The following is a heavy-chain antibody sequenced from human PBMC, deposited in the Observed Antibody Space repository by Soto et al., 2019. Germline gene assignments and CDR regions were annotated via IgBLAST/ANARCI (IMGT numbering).Heavy chain of an antibody. Sequence: VQLVESGGGEVQPGRSLRLSCAASGFTYTDFALHWVRQAPGKGLEWVAIISYDGSDKYYADTMKGRFAISRDNPKNTLNLEMNSLRPEDTAVYFCARRGWDSYYAIDVWGQGTTVTVFS. V-gene: IGHV3-30*09. CDR3: ARRGWDSYYAIDV. CDR2: ISYDGSDK. CDR1: GFTYTDFA. D-gene: IGHD3-22*01. J-gene: IGHJ6*02.